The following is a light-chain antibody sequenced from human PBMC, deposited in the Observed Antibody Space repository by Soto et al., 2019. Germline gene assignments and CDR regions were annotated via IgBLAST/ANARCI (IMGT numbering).Light chain of an antibody. CDR3: AAWDDNLNGLV. CDR1: SSNIGSNS. Sequence: QSVLTQPPSASGTPGQRVTISCSGSSSNIGSNSVNWYQQLPGTAPKLLIYSNNQRPSGVPDRFSGSKSGTSASLAISGLQSEDEGDYYCAAWDDNLNGLVFGGGTKLTVL. CDR2: SNN. J-gene: IGLJ2*01. V-gene: IGLV1-44*01.